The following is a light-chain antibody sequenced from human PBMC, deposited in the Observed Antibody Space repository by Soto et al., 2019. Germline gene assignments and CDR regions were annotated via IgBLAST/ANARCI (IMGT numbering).Light chain of an antibody. CDR3: QQYNNWPLT. CDR1: QSVSSN. Sequence: EIVMTQSPATLSVTAGERATLSCRASQSVSSNLAWYQQKPGQVPTLLIYVASTRATGVPARFSGSGSGTEFTLTISSLQSEDFAVYYCQQYNNWPLTFGGGTKVEIK. J-gene: IGKJ4*01. CDR2: VAS. V-gene: IGKV3-15*01.